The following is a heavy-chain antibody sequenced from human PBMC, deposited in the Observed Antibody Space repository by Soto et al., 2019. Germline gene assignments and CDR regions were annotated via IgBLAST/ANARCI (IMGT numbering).Heavy chain of an antibody. CDR2: LSGSETM. V-gene: IGHV3-23*01. CDR3: TKSPRVATVFRWGLDP. Sequence: GGSLRLSCAASGFSVSDYAIAWVRQAPGKGLEWVSSLSGSETMRQADSVKGRFTISRDNSKSTVYLQMNNLRVEDTALYYCTKSPRVATVFRWGLDPWGQGTLVTVSS. CDR1: GFSVSDYA. J-gene: IGHJ5*02. D-gene: IGHD5-12*01.